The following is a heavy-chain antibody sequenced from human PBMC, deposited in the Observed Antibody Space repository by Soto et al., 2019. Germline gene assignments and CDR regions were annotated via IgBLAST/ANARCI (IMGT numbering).Heavy chain of an antibody. V-gene: IGHV1-46*03. Sequence: VSVKLSCNASGYTFTSYYMHLVRQAPRQGLEWMGIINPSGGSTSYAQKFQGRVTMTRDTSTSTVYMELSSLRSEDTAVYYCARAGRNDSINYYYYYMDVWGKGTTVTVSS. CDR2: INPSGGST. CDR1: GYTFTSYY. J-gene: IGHJ6*03. D-gene: IGHD1-1*01. CDR3: ARAGRNDSINYYYYYMDV.